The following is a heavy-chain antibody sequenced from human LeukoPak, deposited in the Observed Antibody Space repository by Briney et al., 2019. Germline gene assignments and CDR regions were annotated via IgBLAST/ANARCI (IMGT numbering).Heavy chain of an antibody. CDR1: GYTFTSYG. D-gene: IGHD2-2*01. Sequence: GASVKVSCKASGYTFTSYGISWLRQAPGQGLEWMGWISAYNGNTNYAQKLQGRVTMTTDTSTSTAYMELRSLRSDDTAVYYCARGTGYCSSTSCYVLWFDPWGQGTLVTVSS. CDR2: ISAYNGNT. V-gene: IGHV1-18*01. CDR3: ARGTGYCSSTSCYVLWFDP. J-gene: IGHJ5*02.